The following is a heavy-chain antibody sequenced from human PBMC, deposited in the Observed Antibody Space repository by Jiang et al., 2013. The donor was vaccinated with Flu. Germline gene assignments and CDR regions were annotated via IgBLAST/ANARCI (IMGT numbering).Heavy chain of an antibody. CDR1: GGSITSYP. CDR2: ISHSGNT. CDR3: ARDHSASIIGAMYAFDI. J-gene: IGHJ3*02. D-gene: IGHD1-20*01. Sequence: GLVKPSETLSLTCTVSGGSITSYPWSWIRQPPGKGLEWIGYISHSGNTNYNSSLKSRVTISPDTSKNQFSLKLSSVTAADTAVYYCARDHSASIIGAMYAFDIWGQGTMVSVSS. V-gene: IGHV4-59*01.